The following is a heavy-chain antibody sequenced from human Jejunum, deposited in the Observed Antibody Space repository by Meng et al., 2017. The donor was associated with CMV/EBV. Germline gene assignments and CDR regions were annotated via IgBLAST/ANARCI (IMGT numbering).Heavy chain of an antibody. D-gene: IGHD2-2*02. J-gene: IGHJ4*02. V-gene: IGHV3-23*03. Sequence: FTFIRYAMSWVRQAPGKGLECVSIIYSGGSITSYADSVKGRFTVSRDNSKHTVWLQMNSLRAEDTALYYCAKMMYCGSSACNKGVDYWGQGTLVTVSS. CDR2: IYSGGSIT. CDR3: AKMMYCGSSACNKGVDY. CDR1: FTFIRYA.